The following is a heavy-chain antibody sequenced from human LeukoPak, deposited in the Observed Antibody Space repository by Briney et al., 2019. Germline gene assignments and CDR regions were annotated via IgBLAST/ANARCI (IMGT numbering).Heavy chain of an antibody. CDR3: VGFDSSGYYLDFDY. J-gene: IGHJ4*02. V-gene: IGHV3-23*01. CDR1: GFTFSSYT. D-gene: IGHD3-22*01. CDR2: ISGSGGST. Sequence: GGSLRLSCAASGFTFSSYTMSWVRQAPGKGLEWVPAISGSGGSTYYADSVRGRFTISRDNSKNTLYLQMNSLRAEDTAVYYCVGFDSSGYYLDFDYWGQGTRVTVSS.